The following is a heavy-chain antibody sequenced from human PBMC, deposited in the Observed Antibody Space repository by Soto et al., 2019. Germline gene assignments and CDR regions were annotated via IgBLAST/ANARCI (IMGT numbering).Heavy chain of an antibody. CDR3: ARDRDDYGSGNYYNRIDF. D-gene: IGHD3-10*01. V-gene: IGHV1-69*01. Sequence: QVQVIQSGAEVKKPGSSVKVSCQVSGGIFRTYAISGLRQAPAQGLEWMGGIIPIFGTPNYAQNFQGRVTITADESTSTAYMELSGLRSEDTAVYYCARDRDDYGSGNYYNRIDFWGQGTLVTVSS. CDR2: IIPIFGTP. CDR1: GGIFRTYA. J-gene: IGHJ4*02.